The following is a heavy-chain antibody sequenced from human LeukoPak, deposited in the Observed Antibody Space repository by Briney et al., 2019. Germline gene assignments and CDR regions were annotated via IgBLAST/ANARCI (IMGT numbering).Heavy chain of an antibody. V-gene: IGHV3-66*01. J-gene: IGHJ6*02. CDR1: AFTVSGNY. D-gene: IGHD2-15*01. CDR2: ILGGGST. CDR3: ARGVVPAGSIYYNYYGLDV. Sequence: GGSLRLSCAASAFTVSGNYMNWVRQAPGKGLEWVSVILGGGSTYYADSVKGRFTISRDNSKNTIYLHMNSLRAEDTAVYYCARGVVPAGSIYYNYYGLDVWGQGTTVTVSS.